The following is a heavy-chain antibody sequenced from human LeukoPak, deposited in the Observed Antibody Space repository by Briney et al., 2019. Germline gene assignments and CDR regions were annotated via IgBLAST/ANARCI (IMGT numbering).Heavy chain of an antibody. Sequence: SVKVSCKASGGTFSSCAISWVRQAPGQGLEWMGGIIPIFGTANYAQKFQGRVTITADESTSTAYMELSSLRSEDTAVYYCARDAGDCGGDCYLNWFDPWGQGTLVTVSS. D-gene: IGHD2-21*01. CDR1: GGTFSSCA. J-gene: IGHJ5*02. V-gene: IGHV1-69*13. CDR2: IIPIFGTA. CDR3: ARDAGDCGGDCYLNWFDP.